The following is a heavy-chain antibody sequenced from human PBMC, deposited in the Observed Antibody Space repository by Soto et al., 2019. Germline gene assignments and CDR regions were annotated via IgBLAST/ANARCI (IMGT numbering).Heavy chain of an antibody. CDR3: ASGDDAFDI. Sequence: QVQLVESGGGVVQPGRSLRLSCAASGFTFSSYGMHWVRKAPGKGLEWVAVISYDGSNKYYADSVKGRFTISRDNSKNTLYLQMNSLRAEDTAVYYCASGDDAFDIWGQGTMVTVSS. V-gene: IGHV3-30*03. D-gene: IGHD7-27*01. CDR1: GFTFSSYG. CDR2: ISYDGSNK. J-gene: IGHJ3*02.